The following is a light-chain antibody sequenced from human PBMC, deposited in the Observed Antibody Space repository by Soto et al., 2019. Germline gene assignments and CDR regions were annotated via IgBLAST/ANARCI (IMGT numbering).Light chain of an antibody. CDR2: GAS. CDR3: QQYGGSPRT. J-gene: IGKJ1*01. CDR1: QSISSNF. V-gene: IGKV3-20*01. Sequence: VVTHAPSALSFTPGDEATLSFSASQSISSNFLAWYQQKRGQAPRLLIHGASNRATGIPDRFSGSGSGTDFTLTITRLEPEDFAVYYCQQYGGSPRTFGQRSKVDI.